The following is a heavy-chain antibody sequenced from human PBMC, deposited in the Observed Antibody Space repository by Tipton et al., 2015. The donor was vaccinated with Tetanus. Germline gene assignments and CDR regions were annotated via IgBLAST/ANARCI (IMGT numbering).Heavy chain of an antibody. CDR1: GFTFSSYW. Sequence: SLRLSCAASGFTFSSYWMHWVRQAPGKGLVWVSHINSDGSSTNYADSVKGRFTISRDNAKNTLYLQMNSLRAEDTAVYYCARDSSMAVADPILWYWGQGTLVTVSS. D-gene: IGHD6-19*01. CDR3: ARDSSMAVADPILWY. CDR2: INSDGSST. J-gene: IGHJ4*02. V-gene: IGHV3-74*01.